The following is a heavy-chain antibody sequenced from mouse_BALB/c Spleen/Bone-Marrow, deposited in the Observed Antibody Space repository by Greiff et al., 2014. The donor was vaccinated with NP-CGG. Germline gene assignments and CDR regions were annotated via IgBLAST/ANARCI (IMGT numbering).Heavy chain of an antibody. CDR1: GYSITSDYS. Sequence: DSGPDLVKPSQSLSLTCTVTGYSITSDYSWHWIRPFPGNKLEWMGYIHYSGTTVYNPSLKSRISITRDTSNNQFFLQLNSVTTEDTATYYCARFAGTPYTMDYWGQGTSVTVSS. J-gene: IGHJ4*01. CDR3: ARFAGTPYTMDY. CDR2: IHYSGTT. V-gene: IGHV3-1*02. D-gene: IGHD4-1*01.